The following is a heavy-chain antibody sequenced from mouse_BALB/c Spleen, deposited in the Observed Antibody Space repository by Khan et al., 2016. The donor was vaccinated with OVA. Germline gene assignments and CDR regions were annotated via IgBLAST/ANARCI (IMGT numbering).Heavy chain of an antibody. D-gene: IGHD1-1*01. V-gene: IGHV1-80*01. CDR3: ARAYGYWYFDV. Sequence: VELVASGAELVRPGSSVKISCKASGYAFSSYWMNWMKQRPGQGLEWIGQIYPGDGDTNDNGKFEGKATLTADKSSSTAYLQLSSLTSEDSAVYFCARAYGYWYFDVWGAGTTVTVSS. CDR2: IYPGDGDT. CDR1: GYAFSSYW. J-gene: IGHJ1*01.